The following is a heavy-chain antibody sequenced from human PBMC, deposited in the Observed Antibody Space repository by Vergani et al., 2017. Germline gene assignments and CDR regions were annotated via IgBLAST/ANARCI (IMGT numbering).Heavy chain of an antibody. CDR1: GGSISSSSYY. CDR3: ARVIRARGARPAYFDY. CDR2: IDYSGST. J-gene: IGHJ4*02. D-gene: IGHD1-26*01. V-gene: IGHV4-39*07. Sequence: QLQLQESGPGLVKPSETLSLTCTVSGGSISSSSYYWGWIRQPPGKGLEWIGSIDYSGSTYYNPSLKSRVTISVDTSKNQFSLKLSSVTAADTAVYYCARVIRARGARPAYFDYWGQGTLVTVSS.